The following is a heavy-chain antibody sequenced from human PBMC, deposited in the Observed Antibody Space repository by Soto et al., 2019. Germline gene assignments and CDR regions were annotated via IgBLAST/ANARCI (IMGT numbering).Heavy chain of an antibody. V-gene: IGHV3-15*01. CDR1: GFTFSNAL. Sequence: GGSLRLSCAASGFTFSNALMSWVRQAPGKGLERVGRIKSKTDGGTTDYAAPVKGRFTISRDDSKNTLYLQMNSLKTEDTAVYYCTTDFSGSYSDVYYYYYGMDVWGQGTTVTVSS. D-gene: IGHD1-26*01. CDR2: IKSKTDGGTT. J-gene: IGHJ6*02. CDR3: TTDFSGSYSDVYYYYYGMDV.